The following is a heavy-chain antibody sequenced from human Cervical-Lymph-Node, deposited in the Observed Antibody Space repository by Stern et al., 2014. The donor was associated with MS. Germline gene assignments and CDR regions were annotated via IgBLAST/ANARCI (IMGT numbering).Heavy chain of an antibody. D-gene: IGHD5-12*01. Sequence: QDQLVESGGGVVQPGRSLRLSCAASGFTFSTYAIHWVRQAPGKGLEWVAVISYDGSNKEYADSVKGRFTISRDNSKNTVYVEMNSLRGDDTAVYYCARSSGFSAYPLDYWGQGTLVTVSS. CDR2: ISYDGSNK. V-gene: IGHV3-30*04. CDR1: GFTFSTYA. J-gene: IGHJ4*02. CDR3: ARSSGFSAYPLDY.